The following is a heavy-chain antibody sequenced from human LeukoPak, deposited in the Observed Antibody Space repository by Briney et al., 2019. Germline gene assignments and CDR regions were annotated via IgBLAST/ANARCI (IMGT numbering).Heavy chain of an antibody. CDR3: ARSAYTYSSYFDY. CDR2: TNPSDGST. Sequence: ASVKVSCKASGYSFTSYYMHWVRQAPGQGLEWMGITNPSDGSTSYPQRFQGRVTMTRDTSTSTVYMELSSLISEDSALYYCARSAYTYSSYFDYWGQGTLVTVSS. D-gene: IGHD5-18*01. J-gene: IGHJ4*02. CDR1: GYSFTSYY. V-gene: IGHV1-46*01.